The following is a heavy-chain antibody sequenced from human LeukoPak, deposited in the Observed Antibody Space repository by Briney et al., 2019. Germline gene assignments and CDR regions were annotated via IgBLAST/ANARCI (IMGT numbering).Heavy chain of an antibody. CDR1: GYTFTSYW. D-gene: IGHD3-10*01. CDR3: ARHKGIGYNSGSYSTFDY. Sequence: GESLKISCKGSGYTFTSYWIGWVRQMPGKGLEWMGIIYPGDSDTRYSPSFQGQVTISADKSISTACLQWSSLKASDTAMYYCARHKGIGYNSGSYSTFDYWGQGTLVTVSS. V-gene: IGHV5-51*01. CDR2: IYPGDSDT. J-gene: IGHJ4*02.